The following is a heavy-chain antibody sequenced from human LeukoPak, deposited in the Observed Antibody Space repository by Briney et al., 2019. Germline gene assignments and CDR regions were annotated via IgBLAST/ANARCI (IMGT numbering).Heavy chain of an antibody. CDR1: GFTVSSNY. J-gene: IGHJ5*02. V-gene: IGHV3-66*01. CDR3: ARDRGSVDTAMEWCDP. Sequence: GGSLRLSCAASGFTVSSNYMSWVCQAPGKGLEWVSVIYSGGSTYYADSVKGRFTISRDNSKNTLYLQMNSLRAEDTAVYYCARDRGSVDTAMEWCDPWGEGTLVTASS. CDR2: IYSGGST. D-gene: IGHD5-18*01.